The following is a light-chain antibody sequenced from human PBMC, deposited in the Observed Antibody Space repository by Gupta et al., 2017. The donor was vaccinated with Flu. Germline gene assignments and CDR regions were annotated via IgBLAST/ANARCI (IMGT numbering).Light chain of an antibody. CDR1: SNGVGGYNR. CDR2: DVT. V-gene: IGLV2-11*01. CDR3: SSHAGRVTWV. J-gene: IGLJ1*01. Sequence: QSAPPQPLSVSGSPGQSVTISCTGTSNGVGGYNRVSWYEQLPGEAPKLILYDVTERPSGVPDRFSGSKSGNTASLTISGLQADDEDDYYCSSHAGRVTWVFGTGTTVTVL.